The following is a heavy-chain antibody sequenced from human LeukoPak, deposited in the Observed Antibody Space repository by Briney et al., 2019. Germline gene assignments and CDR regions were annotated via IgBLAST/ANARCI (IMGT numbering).Heavy chain of an antibody. CDR2: ISSDGTNT. J-gene: IGHJ4*02. CDR1: GFTFSNYA. V-gene: IGHV3-30*04. Sequence: GGSLRLSCSASGFTFSNYAIHWVRQAPGKGLEWVTVISSDGTNTYYADSVRGRFTISSDNSRDTLYLQMNSLSAEDTAVDYCGRDRTGSYYRDPDYWGQGTLVTVPS. D-gene: IGHD3-10*01. CDR3: GRDRTGSYYRDPDY.